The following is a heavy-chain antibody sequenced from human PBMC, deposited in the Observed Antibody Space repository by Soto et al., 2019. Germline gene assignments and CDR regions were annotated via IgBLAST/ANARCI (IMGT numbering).Heavy chain of an antibody. J-gene: IGHJ6*02. CDR3: ARIAASGRGWDV. D-gene: IGHD6-13*01. Sequence: EVQLVESGRGLVQPGGSLRLSCVDSGFTFSSYWMSWVRQAPVKGLEWVGNIKQDGSEENYADSVKGRFTISRDNAKNSMYPQMNSLRVEDTAVYYCARIAASGRGWDVWGQGTTVVVSS. CDR2: IKQDGSEE. CDR1: GFTFSSYW. V-gene: IGHV3-7*01.